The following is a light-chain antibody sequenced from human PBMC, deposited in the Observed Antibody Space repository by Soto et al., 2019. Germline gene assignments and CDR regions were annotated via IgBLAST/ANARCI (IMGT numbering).Light chain of an antibody. J-gene: IGLJ2*01. CDR1: SSDVGGYNY. CDR2: EVS. Sequence: QSVLTQPASASGSPGQSVTIPCTGTSSDVGGYNYVSWYQQHPGKAPTLMIYEVSKRPSGVPDRFSGSKSGNTASLTVSGLQAEDEADYYCSSYAGSSNLVFGGGTKVTVL. V-gene: IGLV2-8*01. CDR3: SSYAGSSNLV.